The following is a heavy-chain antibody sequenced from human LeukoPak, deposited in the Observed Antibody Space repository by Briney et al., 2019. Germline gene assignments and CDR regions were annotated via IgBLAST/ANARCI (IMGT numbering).Heavy chain of an antibody. V-gene: IGHV3-7*01. Sequence: GGSLRLSCAASGFTFSSYWMSWVRQAPGKGLEWVANIKQDGSEKYDVDSVKGRFTISRDNAKNSLYLQMNSLRAEDTAVYYCARETGDSYWNFDLWGRGTQDTVSS. CDR2: IKQDGSEK. J-gene: IGHJ2*01. D-gene: IGHD7-27*01. CDR3: ARETGDSYWNFDL. CDR1: GFTFSSYW.